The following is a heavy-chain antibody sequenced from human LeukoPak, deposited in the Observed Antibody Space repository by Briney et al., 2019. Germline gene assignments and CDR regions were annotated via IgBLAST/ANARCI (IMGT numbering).Heavy chain of an antibody. V-gene: IGHV1-18*01. CDR2: ISAYNGXT. CDR1: GYTFTSXX. D-gene: IGHD6-19*01. Sequence: GASVKVSCKXSGYTFTSXXXXXXXQAPXQGXXXXXWISAYNGXTXYXXXXXXXXXMXXXTXTSTAYMELRSLRSDDTAVYYCARMGYSSGWYPLGYWGQGTLVTVSS. J-gene: IGHJ4*02. CDR3: ARMGYSSGWYPLGY.